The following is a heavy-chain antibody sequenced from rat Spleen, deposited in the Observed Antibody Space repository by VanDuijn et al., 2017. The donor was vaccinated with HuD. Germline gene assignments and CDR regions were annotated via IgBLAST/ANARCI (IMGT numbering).Heavy chain of an antibody. CDR3: AKAGYYSGYWYFDF. D-gene: IGHD1-1*01. V-gene: IGHV5-58*01. CDR2: INTDGGST. J-gene: IGHJ1*01. CDR1: GFTFSDYA. Sequence: EVQLVETGGDLVQPGRSLKLSCVASGFTFSDYAMAWVRQAPTKGLEWVSSINTDGGSTYYPDSVKGRFTISRDNAKSTLYLQRNSLRSEETATYYCAKAGYYSGYWYFDFWGPGTMVTVSS.